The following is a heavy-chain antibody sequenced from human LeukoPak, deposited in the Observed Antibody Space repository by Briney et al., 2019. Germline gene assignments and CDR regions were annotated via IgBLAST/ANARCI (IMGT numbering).Heavy chain of an antibody. CDR1: GYSISSGYY. V-gene: IGHV4-38-2*01. CDR3: ASISYCGGDCYWDY. CDR2: IYHSGST. J-gene: IGHJ4*02. D-gene: IGHD2-21*01. Sequence: SETLSLTCAVSGYSISSGYYWGWIRQPPGKGLEWIRSIYHSGSTYYNPSLKSRVTISVDTSKNQFSLKLSSVTAADTAVYYCASISYCGGDCYWDYWGQGTLVTVSS.